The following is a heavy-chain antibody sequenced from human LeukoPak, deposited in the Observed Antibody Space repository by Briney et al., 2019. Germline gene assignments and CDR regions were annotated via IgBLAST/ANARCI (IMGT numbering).Heavy chain of an antibody. CDR3: ARRTDCSSTSCYLGYFDY. V-gene: IGHV4-39*01. CDR1: GGSISSSSYY. D-gene: IGHD2-2*01. J-gene: IGHJ4*02. CDR2: IYYSGST. Sequence: KPSETLSLTCTVSGGSISSSSYYWGWIRQPPGKWLEWIGSIYYSGSTYYNPSLKSRVTISVDTSKNQFSLKLSSVTAADTAVYYCARRTDCSSTSCYLGYFDYWGQGTLVTVSS.